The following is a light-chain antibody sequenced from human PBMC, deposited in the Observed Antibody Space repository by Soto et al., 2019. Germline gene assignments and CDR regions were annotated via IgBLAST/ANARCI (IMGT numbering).Light chain of an antibody. CDR2: EGS. Sequence: QSALTQPASVSGSPGQSITISCTGTSSDVGSYNLVSWYQQHPGKAPKLMIYEGSKRPSGVSNRFSGSKSGNTASLTISGLQAEDDADYYCCSYAGSSYVVFGGGTQLTVL. CDR3: CSYAGSSYVV. CDR1: SSDVGSYNL. J-gene: IGLJ2*01. V-gene: IGLV2-23*01.